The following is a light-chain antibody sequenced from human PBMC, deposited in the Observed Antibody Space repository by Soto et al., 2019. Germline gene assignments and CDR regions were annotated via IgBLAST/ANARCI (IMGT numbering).Light chain of an antibody. CDR2: WAS. Sequence: DIVMTQSPDSLAVSLGERATINCKSSQSVLSSSKSKDFLAWYQQKPGQPPKLLVYWASTRESGVPYRFNGSGSGTDFTLTISSLQAEDVAVYYCQQYYSTPCTFGQGTKLEIK. J-gene: IGKJ2*02. CDR1: QSVLSSSKSKDF. V-gene: IGKV4-1*01. CDR3: QQYYSTPCT.